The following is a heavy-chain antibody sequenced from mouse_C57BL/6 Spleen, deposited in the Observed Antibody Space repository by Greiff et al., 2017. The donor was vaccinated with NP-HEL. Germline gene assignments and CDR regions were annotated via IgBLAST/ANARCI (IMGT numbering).Heavy chain of an antibody. D-gene: IGHD1-1*01. Sequence: EVKLQESGGDLVKPGGSLKLSCAASGFTFSSYGMSWVRQTPDKRLEWVATISSGGSYTYYPDSVKGRFTISRDNAKNTLYLQMSSLKSEDTAMYYCARHGSSYGYFDVWGTGTTVTVSS. CDR1: GFTFSSYG. V-gene: IGHV5-6*01. CDR2: ISSGGSYT. CDR3: ARHGSSYGYFDV. J-gene: IGHJ1*03.